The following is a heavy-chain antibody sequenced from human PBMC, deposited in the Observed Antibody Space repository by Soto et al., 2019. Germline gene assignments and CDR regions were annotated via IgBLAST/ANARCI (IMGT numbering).Heavy chain of an antibody. CDR3: ARHGDFWSGSTYYGMDV. V-gene: IGHV4-39*01. D-gene: IGHD3-3*01. CDR1: GGSISSSSYY. Sequence: QLQLQESGPGLVKPSETLSLTCTVSGGSISSSSYYWGWIRQPPGKGLEWIGSIYYSGSTYYNPSLKSRVTISVDTSKNHFSLKLSSVTAADTAVYYCARHGDFWSGSTYYGMDVWGQGTTVTVSS. J-gene: IGHJ6*02. CDR2: IYYSGST.